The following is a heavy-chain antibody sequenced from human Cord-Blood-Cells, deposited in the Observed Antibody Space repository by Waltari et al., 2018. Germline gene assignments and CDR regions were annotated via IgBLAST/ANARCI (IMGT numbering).Heavy chain of an antibody. V-gene: IGHV4-61*01. CDR2: IYYSGST. CDR3: ARVRSPVVVPAAKDLLGVYYMDV. CDR1: GGSVSSGSYY. D-gene: IGHD2-2*01. Sequence: QVQLQESGPGLVKPSETLSLTCTVSGGSVSSGSYYWSWIRQPPGKGLEWSGYIYYSGSTNHNPSLQSRVTISVDTSKNQFSLKLSSVTAADTAVYYCARVRSPVVVPAAKDLLGVYYMDVWGKGTTVTVSS. J-gene: IGHJ6*03.